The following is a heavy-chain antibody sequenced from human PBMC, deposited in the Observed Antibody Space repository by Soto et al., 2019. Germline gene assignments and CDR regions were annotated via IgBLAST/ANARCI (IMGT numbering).Heavy chain of an antibody. V-gene: IGHV4-31*03. D-gene: IGHD5-18*01. CDR3: ARDRDSYGFHDY. CDR1: GGSISSGGSY. J-gene: IGHJ4*02. Sequence: QVQLQESGPGLVKPSQTLSVTCTVSGGSISSGGSYWSWIRQHPGKGLEWIGYIHYSGTTYYNPSLKSRDTISIDTSKKQFSLKLSSVTAADTAVYYCARDRDSYGFHDYWGQGTLVTVSS. CDR2: IHYSGTT.